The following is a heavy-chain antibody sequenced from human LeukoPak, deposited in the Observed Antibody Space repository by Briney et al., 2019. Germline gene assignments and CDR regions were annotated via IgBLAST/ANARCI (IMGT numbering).Heavy chain of an antibody. CDR1: GFTFSSYS. CDR3: ARDAGYCSSTSCYGYYYYYYGMDV. V-gene: IGHV3-21*01. J-gene: IGHJ6*02. CDR2: IGSSSSYI. Sequence: GGSLRLSCAASGFTFSSYSMNWVRQAPGKGLEWVSSIGSSSSYIYYADSVKGRFTISRDNAKNSLYLQMNSLRAEDTAVYYCARDAGYCSSTSCYGYYYYYYGMDVWGQGTTVTVSS. D-gene: IGHD2-2*01.